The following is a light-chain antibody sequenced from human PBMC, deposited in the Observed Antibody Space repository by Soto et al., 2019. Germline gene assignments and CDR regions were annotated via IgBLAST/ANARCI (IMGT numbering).Light chain of an antibody. Sequence: DIQMTQSPSTLAASVGDRVIITCRASQILTRWLAWYQQKPGRAPKLLIDDTSTLDSGVPSRFSGSGSGAEFTLTISSLQPDDVGTYFCQQYDTYPWTFGQGTKVEIK. J-gene: IGKJ1*01. CDR3: QQYDTYPWT. CDR1: QILTRW. CDR2: DTS. V-gene: IGKV1-5*03.